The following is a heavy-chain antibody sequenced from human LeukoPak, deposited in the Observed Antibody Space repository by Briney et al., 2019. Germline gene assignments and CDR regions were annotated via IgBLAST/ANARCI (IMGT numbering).Heavy chain of an antibody. Sequence: ASVKVSCKASSYTFTSYGFIWVRQAPEQGLEWMGWISAYNGNTNYAEKFQGRVTMTTDTPTSTAYMELRSLRSDDTAVYYCARDRAYYGSGSYGPDYWGQGTLVTVSS. CDR2: ISAYNGNT. V-gene: IGHV1-18*01. D-gene: IGHD3-10*01. CDR1: SYTFTSYG. CDR3: ARDRAYYGSGSYGPDY. J-gene: IGHJ4*02.